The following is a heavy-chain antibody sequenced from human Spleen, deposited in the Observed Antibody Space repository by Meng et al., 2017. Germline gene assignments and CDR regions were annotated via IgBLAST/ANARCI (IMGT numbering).Heavy chain of an antibody. J-gene: IGHJ4*02. Sequence: QVQLMQSGAEVKKPGASVKVSCKASGYTFTSYDINWVRQVTGLGLEWMGWMNPNSGNTGYAQKFQGRVTMTKNTSITTAYMELSSLRSDDTAVYFCARGRRNEPLFDYWGQGTLVTVSS. CDR1: GYTFTSYD. CDR2: MNPNSGNT. D-gene: IGHD1-14*01. V-gene: IGHV1-8*01. CDR3: ARGRRNEPLFDY.